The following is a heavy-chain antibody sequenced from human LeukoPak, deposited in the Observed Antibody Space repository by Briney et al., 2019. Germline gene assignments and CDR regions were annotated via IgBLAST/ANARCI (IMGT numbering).Heavy chain of an antibody. Sequence: SETLSLTCAVSGGSISSSNWWSWVRQPPGKGLEWIGEIYHSGSTNYNPSLKSRVTISVDTSKNQFSLKLSSVTAADTAVYYCARGTDSSGYYPAPDYWGQGTLVTVSS. CDR1: GGSISSSNW. CDR3: ARGTDSSGYYPAPDY. D-gene: IGHD3-22*01. V-gene: IGHV4-4*02. CDR2: IYHSGST. J-gene: IGHJ4*02.